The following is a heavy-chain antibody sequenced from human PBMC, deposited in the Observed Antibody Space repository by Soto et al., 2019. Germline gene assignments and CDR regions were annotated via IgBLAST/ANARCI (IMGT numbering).Heavy chain of an antibody. V-gene: IGHV1-3*01. J-gene: IGHJ3*01. Sequence: QVQLVQSGAELKKPGASVKVSCKASGYTFTSYALHWVRQAPGQRLEWMGWINAGNGHTKYSREFRDRLTITMDTSARTAYMELRSLKSADRAVFYCARDFAGGLHDAFDLWGQGTMVTVSS. CDR2: INAGNGHT. D-gene: IGHD5-12*01. CDR3: ARDFAGGLHDAFDL. CDR1: GYTFTSYA.